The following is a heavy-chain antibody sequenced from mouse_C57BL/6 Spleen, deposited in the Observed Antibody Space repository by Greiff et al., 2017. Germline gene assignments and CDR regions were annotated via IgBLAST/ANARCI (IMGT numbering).Heavy chain of an antibody. Sequence: VQLQQPGAELVKPGASVKLSCKASGYTFTSYWMHWVKQRPGQGLEWIGMIHPNSGSTNYNEKFKSKATLTVDKSSSTAYMQLSSLTSEDSAVYDCARDAVVATEGDYWGQGTTLTVSS. V-gene: IGHV1-64*01. CDR1: GYTFTSYW. CDR3: ARDAVVATEGDY. J-gene: IGHJ2*01. D-gene: IGHD1-1*01. CDR2: IHPNSGST.